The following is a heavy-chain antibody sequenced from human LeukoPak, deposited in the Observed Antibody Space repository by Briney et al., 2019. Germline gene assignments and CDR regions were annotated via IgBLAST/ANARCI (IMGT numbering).Heavy chain of an antibody. D-gene: IGHD2-15*01. CDR1: GGTFSSYA. CDR2: IIPILGIA. CDR3: ARDQRSGGSCGY. V-gene: IGHV1-69*04. Sequence: SVKVSCKASGGTFSSYAISWVRQAPGQGLEWMGRIIPILGIANYAQKFQGRVTITADKSTSTAYMELSSLRSDDTAVYYCARDQRSGGSCGYWGQGTLVTVSS. J-gene: IGHJ4*02.